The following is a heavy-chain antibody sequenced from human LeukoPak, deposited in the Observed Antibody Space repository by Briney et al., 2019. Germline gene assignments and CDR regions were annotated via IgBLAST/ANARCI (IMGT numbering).Heavy chain of an antibody. D-gene: IGHD2-15*01. CDR3: ALLSGPSYS. CDR1: GFTFSRYA. J-gene: IGHJ4*02. CDR2: VSSDGNRT. Sequence: GGSLRLSCAASGFTFSRYAMHWVRQAPGKGLEWVAVVSSDGNRTYYADSVKGRFTLSRDNSNKTLHLQMKNLRADDTAVYYCALLSGPSYSWGQGTLVTVSS. V-gene: IGHV3-30-3*01.